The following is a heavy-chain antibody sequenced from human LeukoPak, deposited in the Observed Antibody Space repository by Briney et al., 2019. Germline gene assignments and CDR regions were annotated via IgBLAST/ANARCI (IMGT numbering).Heavy chain of an antibody. D-gene: IGHD3-3*01. CDR3: ARGGQGFGVVINYYYYYGMDV. Sequence: PSETLSLTCTVSGGSISSSSYYWGWIRQPPGKGLEWIGSIYYSGSTYYNPSLKSRLTISVDTSKNQFSLKLSSVTAADTAVYYCARGGQGFGVVINYYYYYGMDVWGQGTTVTVSS. CDR1: GGSISSSSYY. J-gene: IGHJ6*02. V-gene: IGHV4-39*01. CDR2: IYYSGST.